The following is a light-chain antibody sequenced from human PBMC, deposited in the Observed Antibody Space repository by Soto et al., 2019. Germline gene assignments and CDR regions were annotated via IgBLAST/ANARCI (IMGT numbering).Light chain of an antibody. V-gene: IGKV1D-12*01. Sequence: DIQMTQSPSSVSASVGDRVTITCRASQDIRNWLAWYQQKPGKAPKLLIYGASTLQSEVPSRFSGSGSGTDFSRTISSLQPADFETYYCQQGNSFPLTFGGGTKVEI. CDR2: GAS. CDR3: QQGNSFPLT. CDR1: QDIRNW. J-gene: IGKJ4*01.